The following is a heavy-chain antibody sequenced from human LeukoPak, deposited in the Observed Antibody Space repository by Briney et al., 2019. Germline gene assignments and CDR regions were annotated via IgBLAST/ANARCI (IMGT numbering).Heavy chain of an antibody. D-gene: IGHD1-7*01. V-gene: IGHV4-4*09. CDR3: ARQLELLSSVYYYYYMDV. J-gene: IGHJ6*03. CDR1: GGSISTYS. Sequence: SETLSLTCSVSGGSISTYSWSWIRQPPGEGLEWIGYISTSGSTSYNPSLKSRVTISVDTSENQFSLNLISVTAADTAMYYCARQLELLSSVYYYYYMDVWGKGTAVTVSS. CDR2: ISTSGST.